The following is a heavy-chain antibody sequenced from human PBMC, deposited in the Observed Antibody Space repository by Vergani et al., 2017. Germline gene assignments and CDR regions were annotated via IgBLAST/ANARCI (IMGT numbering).Heavy chain of an antibody. CDR3: ARDQRECSGGSCYSGNWFDP. D-gene: IGHD2-15*01. Sequence: QVQLQESGPGLVKPSETLSLTCTVSGGSISSYYWSWIRQPPGKGLEWIGYIYYSGSTNYNPSLKSRVTISVATSKNQFSLKLSSVTAADTAVYYCARDQRECSGGSCYSGNWFDPWGQGTLVTVSS. CDR2: IYYSGST. J-gene: IGHJ5*02. CDR1: GGSISSYY. V-gene: IGHV4-59*01.